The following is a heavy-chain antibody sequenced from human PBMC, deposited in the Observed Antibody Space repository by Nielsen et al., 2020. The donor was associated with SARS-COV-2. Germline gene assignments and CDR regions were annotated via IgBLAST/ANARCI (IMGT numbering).Heavy chain of an antibody. CDR2: ISGSGSYT. D-gene: IGHD2-8*02. V-gene: IGHV3-11*03. CDR1: GFTFSDSF. Sequence: GESLKISCTASGFTFSDSFMSWIRQAPGKGLEWVSYISGSGSYTNYADSLKGRFTISRDNAKNSLYLQMDNLRAEDTAFYYCARSGHCNGGICYFTEYFQDWGQGTLVTVSS. J-gene: IGHJ1*01. CDR3: ARSGHCNGGICYFTEYFQD.